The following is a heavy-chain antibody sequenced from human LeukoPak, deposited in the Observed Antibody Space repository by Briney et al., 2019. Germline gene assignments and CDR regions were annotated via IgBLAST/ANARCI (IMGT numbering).Heavy chain of an antibody. CDR2: IKPSSGDT. D-gene: IGHD1-26*01. J-gene: IGHJ4*02. CDR3: ATKKYSGSFYAF. Sequence: ASVKVSCKASGYSSTDYYIYWVRQPPGQGLAWMGWIKPSSGDTNYVQKFDGRVTMTRDTSISTAYMELSSLKSDDTAVYYCATKKYSGSFYAFWGQGTLVTVSS. V-gene: IGHV1-2*02. CDR1: GYSSTDYY.